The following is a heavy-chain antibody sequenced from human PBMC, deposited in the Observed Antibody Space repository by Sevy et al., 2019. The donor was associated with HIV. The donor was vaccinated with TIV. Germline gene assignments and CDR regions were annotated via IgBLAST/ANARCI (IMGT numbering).Heavy chain of an antibody. CDR2: MNPNSGNT. V-gene: IGHV1-8*01. Sequence: ASVKVSCKASGYTFTSYDINWVRQATGQGLEWMGWMNPNSGNTGYAQTFQGRVTMTRNTSISTAYMELSSLRSEDTAVYYCARGGQRGYYYDSSGYYDAFDIWGQGTMVTVSS. J-gene: IGHJ3*02. D-gene: IGHD3-22*01. CDR1: GYTFTSYD. CDR3: ARGGQRGYYYDSSGYYDAFDI.